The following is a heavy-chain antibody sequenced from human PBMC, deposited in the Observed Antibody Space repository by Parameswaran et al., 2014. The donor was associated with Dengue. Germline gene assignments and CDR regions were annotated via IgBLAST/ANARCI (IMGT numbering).Heavy chain of an antibody. CDR2: VSYDGSKK. CDR3: AKDRLTLFGAVIGRNYYYYYGMDV. J-gene: IGHJ6*02. Sequence: WIRQPPGKGLEWVAVVSYDGSKKYYADSVKGRFTISRDNSNNTLYLQMNSLRAEDTAVYYCAKDRLTLFGAVIGRNYYYYYGMDVWGQGTTVTVSS. D-gene: IGHD3-3*01. V-gene: IGHV3-30*18.